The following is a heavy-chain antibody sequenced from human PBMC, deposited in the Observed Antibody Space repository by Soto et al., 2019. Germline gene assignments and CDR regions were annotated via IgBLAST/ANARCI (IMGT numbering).Heavy chain of an antibody. CDR2: IYSGGST. V-gene: IGHV3-53*01. CDR1: GFTVSSNY. J-gene: IGHJ3*02. Sequence: PGGSLRLSCAASGFTVSSNYMSWVRQAPGKGLEWVSVIYSGGSTYYADSVKGRFTISRDNSKNTLYLQMNSLRAEDTAVYYCARGVEYSSSSGDAFDIWGQGTMVTVSS. D-gene: IGHD6-6*01. CDR3: ARGVEYSSSSGDAFDI.